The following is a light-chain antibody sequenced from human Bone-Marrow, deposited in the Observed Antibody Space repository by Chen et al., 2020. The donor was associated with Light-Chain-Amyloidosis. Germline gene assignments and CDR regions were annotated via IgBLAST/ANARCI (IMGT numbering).Light chain of an antibody. CDR2: EVT. V-gene: IGLV2-14*01. CDR1: SSDVGGYNY. J-gene: IGLJ3*02. CDR3: SSFTSSNTWV. Sequence: QSALTQPASVSGSPGQSITVSCTGNSSDVGGYNYVSWYQQHPGKAPKLILYEVTKRPSGVSNRFSGSKSGNTASLTISGLQAEDEADYYCSSFTSSNTWVFGGGTKLTVL.